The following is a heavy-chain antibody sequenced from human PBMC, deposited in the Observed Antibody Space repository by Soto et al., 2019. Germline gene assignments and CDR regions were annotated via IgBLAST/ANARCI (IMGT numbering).Heavy chain of an antibody. Sequence: TLSLTCAVSGGSISSSNWWSWVRQPPGKGLEWIGEIYHSGSTNYNPSLKSRVTISVDKSKNQFSLKLSSVTAADTAVYYCATKGYYDILTGYLRNYYYYGMDVWGQGTTVTVSS. V-gene: IGHV4-4*02. D-gene: IGHD3-9*01. J-gene: IGHJ6*02. CDR1: GGSISSSNW. CDR2: IYHSGST. CDR3: ATKGYYDILTGYLRNYYYYGMDV.